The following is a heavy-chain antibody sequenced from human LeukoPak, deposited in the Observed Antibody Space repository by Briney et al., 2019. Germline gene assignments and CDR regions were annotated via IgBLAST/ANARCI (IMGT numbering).Heavy chain of an antibody. CDR2: IYYSGST. CDR1: GGSFSGYY. V-gene: IGHV4-59*01. J-gene: IGHJ4*02. Sequence: SETLSLTCAVYGGSFSGYYWSWIRQPPGKGLEWIGYIYYSGSTNYNPSLKSRVTISVDTSKNQFSLKLSSVTAADTAVYYCARGVRAARHQIDYWGQGTLVTVSS. CDR3: ARGVRAARHQIDY. D-gene: IGHD6-6*01.